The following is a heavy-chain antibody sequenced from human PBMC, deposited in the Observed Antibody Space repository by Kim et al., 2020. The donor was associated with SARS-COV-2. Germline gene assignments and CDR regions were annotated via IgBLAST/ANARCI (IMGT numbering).Heavy chain of an antibody. D-gene: IGHD3-10*01. J-gene: IGHJ6*02. CDR2: IWYDGSNK. Sequence: GGSLRLSCAASGFTFSSYGMHWVRQAPGKGLEWVAVIWYDGSNKYYADSVKGRFTISRDNSKNTLYLQMNSLRAEDTAVYYCARDHQSITMVRGVIIKAGMDVWGRGTTVPVSS. V-gene: IGHV3-33*01. CDR1: GFTFSSYG. CDR3: ARDHQSITMVRGVIIKAGMDV.